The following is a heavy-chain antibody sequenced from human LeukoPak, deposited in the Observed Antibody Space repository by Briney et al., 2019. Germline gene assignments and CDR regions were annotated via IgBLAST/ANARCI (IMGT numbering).Heavy chain of an antibody. CDR2: VSSDGSTT. D-gene: IGHD1-26*01. CDR3: AKDIGGSLSGAFDI. CDR1: GFTFSNSW. Sequence: GGSLRLSCAASGFTFSNSWMHWVRQAPGKGLVWVSRVSSDGSTTTYADSVKGRFTISRDNAKNSLYLQMNSLRAEDTALYYCAKDIGGSLSGAFDIWGQGTMVTVSS. J-gene: IGHJ3*02. V-gene: IGHV3-74*01.